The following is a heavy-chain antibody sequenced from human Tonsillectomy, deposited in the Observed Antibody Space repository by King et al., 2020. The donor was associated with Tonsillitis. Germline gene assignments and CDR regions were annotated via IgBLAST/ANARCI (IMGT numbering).Heavy chain of an antibody. D-gene: IGHD3-22*01. CDR2: ISAYNGNT. V-gene: IGHV1-18*01. Sequence: VQLVQSGAEVKKPGASVKVSCKASGYTFTSYGISWVRQAPGQGLEWMGWISAYNGNTNYAQKLQGRVTMTTDTSTSTAYMELRSLRSDDTAVFYCARDKFYYYDSSAYRDAFDIWGQGTVVTVSS. CDR3: ARDKFYYYDSSAYRDAFDI. CDR1: GYTFTSYG. J-gene: IGHJ3*02.